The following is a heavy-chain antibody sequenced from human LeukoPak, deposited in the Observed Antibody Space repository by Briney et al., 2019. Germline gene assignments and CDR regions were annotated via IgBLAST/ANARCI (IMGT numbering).Heavy chain of an antibody. CDR2: IASSGLNT. J-gene: IGHJ3*01. CDR1: GFMFRDAA. CDR3: ARDIELST. V-gene: IGHV3-23*01. D-gene: IGHD5-12*01. Sequence: GGSLRLSCAASGFMFRDAAMTWVGQAPGKGLEWVSLIASSGLNTYYADSVRGRFTISRDNSKSRLSLHMNSLRVEDTAIYYCARDIELSTWGLGTLVTVSS.